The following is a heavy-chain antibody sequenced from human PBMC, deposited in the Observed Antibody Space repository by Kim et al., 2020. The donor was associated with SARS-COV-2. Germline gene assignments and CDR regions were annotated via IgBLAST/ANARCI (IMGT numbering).Heavy chain of an antibody. D-gene: IGHD6-6*01. J-gene: IGHJ4*02. V-gene: IGHV3-21*01. CDR3: ARGSSSSGSILDY. Sequence: YADSVKGRVTISRDNAKNSRYLQMNSRRAEDTAVYYCARGSSSSGSILDYWGQGTLVTVSS.